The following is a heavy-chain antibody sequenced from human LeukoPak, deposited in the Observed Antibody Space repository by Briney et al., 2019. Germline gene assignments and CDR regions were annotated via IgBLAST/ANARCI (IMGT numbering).Heavy chain of an antibody. J-gene: IGHJ3*02. CDR3: AGHYYGSSGYYVDAFDI. CDR1: GYTFTSYG. V-gene: IGHV1-18*01. Sequence: GASVKVSCKASGYTFTSYGISWVRQAPGQGLEWMGWISAYNGNTNYAQKLQGRVTMTTDTSTSTAYMELRSLRSDDTAVYYCAGHYYGSSGYYVDAFDIWGQGTMVTVSS. CDR2: ISAYNGNT. D-gene: IGHD3-22*01.